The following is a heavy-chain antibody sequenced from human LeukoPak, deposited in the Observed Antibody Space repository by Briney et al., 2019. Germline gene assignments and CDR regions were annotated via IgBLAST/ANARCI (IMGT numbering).Heavy chain of an antibody. Sequence: SETLSLTCTVSGYSISSGYYWGWIRQPPGKGLEWIGSIYHSGSTYYNPSLKSRVTISVDTSKNQFSLKLSSVTAADTAVYYCARAGRGSGSYYGYWGQGTLVTVSS. CDR1: GYSISSGYY. V-gene: IGHV4-38-2*02. J-gene: IGHJ4*02. D-gene: IGHD1-26*01. CDR2: IYHSGST. CDR3: ARAGRGSGSYYGY.